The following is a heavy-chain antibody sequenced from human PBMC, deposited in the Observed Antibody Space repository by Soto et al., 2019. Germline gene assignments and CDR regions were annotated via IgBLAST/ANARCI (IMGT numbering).Heavy chain of an antibody. CDR1: GGTFSSYA. Sequence: QVQLVQSGAEVKKPGSSVKVSCKASGGTFSSYAISWVRQAPGQGLEWMGWIIPIFGTANYAQKFQGRVTITADESTSTAYMELSSLRSEDTAVYYCARDRLTIFGVVSRGPPGWFDPWGQGTLVTVSS. CDR3: ARDRLTIFGVVSRGPPGWFDP. D-gene: IGHD3-3*01. V-gene: IGHV1-69*12. J-gene: IGHJ5*02. CDR2: IIPIFGTA.